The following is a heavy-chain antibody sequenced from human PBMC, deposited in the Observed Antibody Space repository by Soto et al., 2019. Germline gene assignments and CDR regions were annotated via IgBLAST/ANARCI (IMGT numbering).Heavy chain of an antibody. CDR1: GFTFGNAW. Sequence: EEQLVESGGGLVKPGGSLRLSCAASGFTFGNAWMNWVRQAPGKGLEWVGRIKSKTDGGTTDYAAPVKGRFTISRDDSKNTLYLQMNSLKTEDTAVYYCTTFPGWDVDTAMGFDYWGQGTLVTVSS. D-gene: IGHD5-18*01. CDR2: IKSKTDGGTT. CDR3: TTFPGWDVDTAMGFDY. V-gene: IGHV3-15*07. J-gene: IGHJ4*02.